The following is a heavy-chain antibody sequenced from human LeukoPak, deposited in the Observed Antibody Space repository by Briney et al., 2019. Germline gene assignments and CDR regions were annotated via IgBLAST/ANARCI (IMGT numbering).Heavy chain of an antibody. CDR3: ARGYCSSTSCYNFDY. D-gene: IGHD2-2*02. Sequence: ASVKVSCKASGYTFTSYGISWVRQAPGQGLEWMGWISAYNGNTNYARKLQGRVTMTTDTSTSTAYMELRSLRSDDTAVYYCARGYCSSTSCYNFDYWGQGTLVTVSS. J-gene: IGHJ4*02. V-gene: IGHV1-18*01. CDR2: ISAYNGNT. CDR1: GYTFTSYG.